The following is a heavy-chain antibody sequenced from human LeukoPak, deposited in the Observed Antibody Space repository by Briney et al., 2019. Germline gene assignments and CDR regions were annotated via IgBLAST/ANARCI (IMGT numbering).Heavy chain of an antibody. V-gene: IGHV3-23*01. CDR3: AKGYSSGR. D-gene: IGHD6-19*01. CDR2: ISGGGGST. Sequence: GGSLRLSCAAAGFTFNTYAMSWVRQAPGKGLEWVSGISGGGGSTYYTDSVKGRFTISRDNSKNTLYLQMNSLRVEDTAVYYCAKGYSSGRWGQGTLVTVSS. CDR1: GFTFNTYA. J-gene: IGHJ4*02.